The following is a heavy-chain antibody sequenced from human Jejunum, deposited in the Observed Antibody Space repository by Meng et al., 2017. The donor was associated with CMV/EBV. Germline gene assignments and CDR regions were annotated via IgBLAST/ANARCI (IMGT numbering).Heavy chain of an antibody. Sequence: VSGGSINSYYWSWNRQPPGKGLEWIGNIYYSGSTNYNPSLKSRVTISVDTSKNQFSLKLSSVTAADTAVYYCARVLNSGTFYKFDYWGQGTLVTVSS. J-gene: IGHJ4*02. D-gene: IGHD2/OR15-2a*01. CDR2: IYYSGST. CDR3: ARVLNSGTFYKFDY. V-gene: IGHV4-59*01. CDR1: GGSINSYY.